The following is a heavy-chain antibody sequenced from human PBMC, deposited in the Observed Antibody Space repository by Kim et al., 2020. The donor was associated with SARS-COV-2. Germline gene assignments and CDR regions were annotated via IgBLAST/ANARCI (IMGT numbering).Heavy chain of an antibody. V-gene: IGHV4-34*01. CDR1: GGSFTDYF. D-gene: IGHD1-1*01. Sequence: SETLSLTCAVYGGSFTDYFWTWIRQTPGKGLEWIGEVDHSGATKNNPSLKSRVNISVDTSKNQFSLKMTSVTATDTGVYYCARKVLALQLDSWGQETRVT. J-gene: IGHJ4*02. CDR3: ARKVLALQLDS. CDR2: VDHSGAT.